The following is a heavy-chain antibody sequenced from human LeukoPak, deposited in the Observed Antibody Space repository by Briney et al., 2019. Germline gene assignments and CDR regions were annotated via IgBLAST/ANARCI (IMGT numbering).Heavy chain of an antibody. J-gene: IGHJ5*02. D-gene: IGHD1-26*01. V-gene: IGHV3-53*01. CDR2: LYVGGTT. CDR3: ARGNGYVSGRADYNWFDP. CDR1: GFSVSTHY. Sequence: GGSLRLSCAASGFSVSTHYMTWVRQAPGKGLEWVSVLYVGGTTYYADSVKGRFTISRDDSKNTLYLQMHSLRAEDTAVYYCARGNGYVSGRADYNWFDPWGQGTVVTVSS.